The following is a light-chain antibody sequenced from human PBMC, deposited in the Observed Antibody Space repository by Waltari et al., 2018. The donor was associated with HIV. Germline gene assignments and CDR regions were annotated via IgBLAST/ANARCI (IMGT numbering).Light chain of an antibody. J-gene: IGKJ4*01. V-gene: IGKV3-11*01. CDR1: QSVSSY. CDR2: DAS. CDR3: QQRSNWPPLT. Sequence: EIVLTQSPATLSLSPGKRATLSCRASQSVSSYLAWYQQKPGQAPSPLRYDASNRATGISARFSGSGSGTDFTLTISSLEPEDFAVYYCQQRSNWPPLTFGGGTKVEIK.